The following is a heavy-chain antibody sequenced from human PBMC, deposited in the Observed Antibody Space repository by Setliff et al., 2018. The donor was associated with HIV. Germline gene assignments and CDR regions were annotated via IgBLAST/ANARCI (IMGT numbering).Heavy chain of an antibody. CDR2: ILYSGST. J-gene: IGHJ4*02. Sequence: PSETLSLTCTVSGGSISSGGYYWSWIRQHPGQGLEWIVYILYSGSTYYNPSLKSRVTVSVDTSKNQFSLKLSSVSAADTAVYYCARIATYYDTSGYLIPYYFDYWGQGTLVTVSS. CDR1: GGSISSGGYY. V-gene: IGHV4-31*03. CDR3: ARIATYYDTSGYLIPYYFDY. D-gene: IGHD3-22*01.